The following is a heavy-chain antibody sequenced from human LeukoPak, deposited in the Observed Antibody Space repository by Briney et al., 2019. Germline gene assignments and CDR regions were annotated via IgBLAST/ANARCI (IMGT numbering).Heavy chain of an antibody. CDR2: FYTSGST. D-gene: IGHD6-19*01. CDR1: GGSISDYY. CDR3: ARDSSGSGWYRIDY. Sequence: SETPSLACTVSGGSISDYYLSWIRQPAGKGLEWVGRFYTSGSTLYNPSLKSRVTISIDKSRNQFSLKLSSVTAADTAVYYCARDSSGSGWYRIDYWGKGTLATVSS. J-gene: IGHJ4*02. V-gene: IGHV4-4*07.